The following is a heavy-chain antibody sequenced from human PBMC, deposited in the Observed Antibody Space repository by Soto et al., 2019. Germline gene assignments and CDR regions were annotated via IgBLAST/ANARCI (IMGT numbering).Heavy chain of an antibody. CDR1: GGSFSGYY. CDR2: INHSGST. D-gene: IGHD2-21*01. J-gene: IGHJ5*02. V-gene: IGHV4-34*01. Sequence: QVQLQQWGAGLLKPSETLSLTCAVYGGSFSGYYWSWIRQPPGKGLEWIGEINHSGSTNYNPSLKSRVTISVDTSKNQFSLKLSSVTAADTAVYYCARRLYSAEGNWFDPWGQGTLVTVSS. CDR3: ARRLYSAEGNWFDP.